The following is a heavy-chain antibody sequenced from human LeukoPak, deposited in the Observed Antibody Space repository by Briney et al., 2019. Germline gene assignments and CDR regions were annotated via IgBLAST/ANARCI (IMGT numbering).Heavy chain of an antibody. CDR1: GFTFSSHG. V-gene: IGHV3-30*18. J-gene: IGHJ3*02. CDR2: ISYDGSNK. D-gene: IGHD3-22*01. Sequence: PGRSLRLSCAASGFTFSSHGMHWVRQAPGKGLEWVAVISYDGSNKYYADSVKGRFTISRDNSKNTLYLQMNSLRAEDTAVYYCAKDYYDSSGYYSAFDIWGQGTMVTVSS. CDR3: AKDYYDSSGYYSAFDI.